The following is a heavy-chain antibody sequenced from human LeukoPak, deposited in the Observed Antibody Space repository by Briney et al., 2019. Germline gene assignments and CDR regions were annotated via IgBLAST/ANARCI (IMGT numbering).Heavy chain of an antibody. Sequence: SETLSLTCTVSGGSISSYYWAWVRQPPGKWLEWVGSGFYSGSAYSNPSLKSRVTISVDTSRNQFSLNLSSVTAADTAVYYCARLRGAMTPVTSDFDYWGQGTLVTVSS. D-gene: IGHD4-17*01. CDR1: GGSISSYY. J-gene: IGHJ4*02. CDR2: GFYSGSA. V-gene: IGHV4-39*01. CDR3: ARLRGAMTPVTSDFDY.